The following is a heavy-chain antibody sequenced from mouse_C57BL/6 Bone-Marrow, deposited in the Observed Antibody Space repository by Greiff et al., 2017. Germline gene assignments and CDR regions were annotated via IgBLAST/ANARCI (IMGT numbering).Heavy chain of an antibody. D-gene: IGHD2-9*01. J-gene: IGHJ4*01. CDR3: ARPYYGYDDAMDY. CDR1: GFTFSDYY. Sequence: EVNLVESGGGLVQPGGSLKLSCAASGFTFSDYYMYWVRQTPEKRLEWVAYISNGGGSTYYPDTVKGRFTISRDNAKNTLYVQMSRLKSEDTAMYYCARPYYGYDDAMDYWGQGTSVTVSS. CDR2: ISNGGGST. V-gene: IGHV5-12*01.